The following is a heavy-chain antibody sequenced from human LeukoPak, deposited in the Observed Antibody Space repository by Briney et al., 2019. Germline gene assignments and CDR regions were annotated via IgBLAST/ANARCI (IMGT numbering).Heavy chain of an antibody. CDR1: GDSISSSSYY. Sequence: PSETLSLTCTVSGDSISSSSYYWGWIRQLPGKGLEWIGSIYYSGSTYYSPSLKSRVTISVDTSKNQFSLKLSSVTAADTAVYYCAIDSGSYFDYWGQGTLVTVSS. CDR2: IYYSGST. J-gene: IGHJ4*02. V-gene: IGHV4-39*01. CDR3: AIDSGSYFDY. D-gene: IGHD1-26*01.